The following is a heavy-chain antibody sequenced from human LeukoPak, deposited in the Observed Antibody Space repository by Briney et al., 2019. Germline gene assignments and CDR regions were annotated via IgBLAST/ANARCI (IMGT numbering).Heavy chain of an antibody. J-gene: IGHJ4*02. D-gene: IGHD3-22*01. CDR3: ARDSSGYYDFDY. V-gene: IGHV1-18*01. Sequence: ASVKVSCKASGYTFTSYAMNWVRQAPGQGLEWMGWISAYNGNTNYAQKLQGRVTMTTDTSTSTAYMELRSLRSDDTAVYYCARDSSGYYDFDYWGQGTLVTVSS. CDR2: ISAYNGNT. CDR1: GYTFTSYA.